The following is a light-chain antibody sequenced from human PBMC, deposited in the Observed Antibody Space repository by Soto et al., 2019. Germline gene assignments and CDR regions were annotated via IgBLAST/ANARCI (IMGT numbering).Light chain of an antibody. V-gene: IGKV1-5*01. CDR1: QSIGTW. Sequence: IERTQCRARLSISMVDIFTITCRASQSIGTWLAWYQQKAGRAPNLLIYDASSLESGVPSRFSGSGSGTEFTLTISRLQPADFATYSCQQYSSYLRTFAQGTKVDIK. CDR3: QQYSSYLRT. CDR2: DAS. J-gene: IGKJ1*01.